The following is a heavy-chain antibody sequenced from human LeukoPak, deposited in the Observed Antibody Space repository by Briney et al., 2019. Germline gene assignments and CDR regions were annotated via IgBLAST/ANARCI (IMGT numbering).Heavy chain of an antibody. CDR3: AREDDWNYEDY. J-gene: IGHJ4*02. Sequence: GGSLRLSCAASGFTFSTYSMNWVRQAPGKGLEWVSYITSTSSTIFYADSVKGRFTISRDNAKNSLYLQMNSLRAEDTAIYYCAREDDWNYEDYWGQGTLVTVSS. CDR1: GFTFSTYS. CDR2: ITSTSSTI. D-gene: IGHD1-7*01. V-gene: IGHV3-48*04.